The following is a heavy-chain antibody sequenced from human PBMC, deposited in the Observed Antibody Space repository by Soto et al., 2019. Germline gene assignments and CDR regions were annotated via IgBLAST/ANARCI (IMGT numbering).Heavy chain of an antibody. CDR3: ARVAAAQVLGYFDY. CDR1: GGTFSSYA. CDR2: IIPIFGTA. J-gene: IGHJ4*02. Sequence: QVQLVQSGAEVKKPWSSVKVSCKASGGTFSSYAISWVRQAPGQGLEWMGGIIPIFGTANYAQKFQGRVTITADESTSTAYMELSSLRSEDTAVYYCARVAAAQVLGYFDYWGQGTLVTVSS. D-gene: IGHD6-6*01. V-gene: IGHV1-69*01.